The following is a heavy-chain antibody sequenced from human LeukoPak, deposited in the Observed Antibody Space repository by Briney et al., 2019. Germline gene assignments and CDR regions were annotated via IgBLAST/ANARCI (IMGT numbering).Heavy chain of an antibody. Sequence: GRSLRLSCAASGFTFDDYAMHWVRQAPGKGLEWVSGISWNSGSIGYADSVKGRFTISRDNAKNSLYLQMNSLRSEDTALYYCAKGSYGDYYYGMDVWGQGTTVTVSS. CDR2: ISWNSGSI. D-gene: IGHD1-26*01. CDR3: AKGSYGDYYYGMDV. J-gene: IGHJ6*02. CDR1: GFTFDDYA. V-gene: IGHV3-9*01.